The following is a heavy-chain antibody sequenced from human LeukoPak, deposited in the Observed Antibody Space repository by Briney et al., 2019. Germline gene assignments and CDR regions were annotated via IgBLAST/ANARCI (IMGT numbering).Heavy chain of an antibody. CDR1: GFTFSSYA. V-gene: IGHV3-23*01. CDR3: ARKTDSSGSGDY. D-gene: IGHD3-22*01. J-gene: IGHJ4*02. CDR2: ISGSGGST. Sequence: PGGSLRLSCAASGFTFSSYAMSWVRQAPGKGLEWVSAISGSGGSTYYADSVKGRFTISRDNSKNTLYLQMNSLRAEDTAVYYCARKTDSSGSGDYWGQGTLVTVSS.